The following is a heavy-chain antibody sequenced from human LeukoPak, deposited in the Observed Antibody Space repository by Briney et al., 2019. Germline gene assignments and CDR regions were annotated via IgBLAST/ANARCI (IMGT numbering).Heavy chain of an antibody. CDR2: ISGSGGST. J-gene: IGHJ4*02. V-gene: IGHV3-23*01. D-gene: IGHD2-8*01. CDR1: GLTFSSYA. Sequence: GGSLRLSCAASGLTFSSYAMSWVRQAPGKGLEWVSAISGSGGSTYYADSVKGRFTISRDNSKNTLYLQMNSLRAEDTGGYYCAKGLWVYGRGLYFDYWGQGTLVTVSS. CDR3: AKGLWVYGRGLYFDY.